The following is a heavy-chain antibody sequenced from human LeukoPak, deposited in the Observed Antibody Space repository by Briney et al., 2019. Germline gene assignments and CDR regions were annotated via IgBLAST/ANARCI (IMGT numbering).Heavy chain of an antibody. Sequence: GGSLRLSCAASGFTFSSFAMSWVRQAPGKGLEWVSAISDSGGTTYYADSVKGRFTISRDNSKNTLYLQMNSLRAEDTAVYYCAKDKTLAVGLGLFDYWGQGTLVTVSS. V-gene: IGHV3-23*01. CDR2: ISDSGGTT. CDR3: AKDKTLAVGLGLFDY. J-gene: IGHJ4*02. CDR1: GFTFSSFA. D-gene: IGHD6-19*01.